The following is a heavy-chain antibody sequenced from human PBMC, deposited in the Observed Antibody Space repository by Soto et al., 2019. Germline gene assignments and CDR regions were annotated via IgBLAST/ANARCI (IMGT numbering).Heavy chain of an antibody. CDR2: IYYTGST. D-gene: IGHD5-12*01. CDR1: GGSISSGGYY. Sequence: PSETLSLTCTVSGGSISSGGYYWSWIRQHPGKGLEWIGYIYYTGSTYYNPSLESRVTISVDTSKNQFSLKLSSVTAAYTAVYYCARDRDGYNHFDYWGQGTLVTVSS. J-gene: IGHJ4*02. V-gene: IGHV4-31*03. CDR3: ARDRDGYNHFDY.